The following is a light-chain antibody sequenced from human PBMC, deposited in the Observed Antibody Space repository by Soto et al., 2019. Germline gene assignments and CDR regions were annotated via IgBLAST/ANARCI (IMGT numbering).Light chain of an antibody. J-gene: IGKJ2*01. CDR3: QQYGRSPLLYT. Sequence: EIVLTQSPGTLSLSPGERATLSCRAGQSVTSNFLAWYQQKPGQAPRLLIYGASTRAAGVPDRFSGSGSGTDFTLTITRLEPEDFAVYYCQQYGRSPLLYTFGQGTKLGVK. CDR1: QSVTSNF. V-gene: IGKV3-20*01. CDR2: GAS.